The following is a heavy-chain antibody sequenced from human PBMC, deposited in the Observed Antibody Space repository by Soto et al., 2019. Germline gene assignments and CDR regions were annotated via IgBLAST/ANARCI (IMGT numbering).Heavy chain of an antibody. D-gene: IGHD6-6*01. J-gene: IGHJ6*02. CDR3: ARGVDSSSALSYYYYGMDV. CDR1: GGTFSSYA. CDR2: IIPIFGTA. Sequence: QVQLVQSGAEVKKPGSSVKVSCKASGGTFSSYAISWVRQAPGQGLEWKGGIIPIFGTANYAQKFQGRVTILADEATRTAYMELGSLTSEVTAVNYCARGVDSSSALSYYYYGMDVWGQGTTVTVSS. V-gene: IGHV1-69*01.